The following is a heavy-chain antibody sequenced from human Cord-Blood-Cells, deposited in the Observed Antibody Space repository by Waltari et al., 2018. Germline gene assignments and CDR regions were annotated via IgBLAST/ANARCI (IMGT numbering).Heavy chain of an antibody. CDR2: INPIFSHG. CDR3: ASALLYYGSSWYFDAFDI. V-gene: IGHV1-69*12. Sequence: QVQLVQSGAEVKKPGSSVKVYCKASGGTFSSYAISWVRQAPGQGLEWMGGINPIFSHGNYAAKFQGRVTRTAADSTSTPYVGLTSLRSEATAVDYCASALLYYGSSWYFDAFDIWGQGTMVTVSS. CDR1: GGTFSSYA. D-gene: IGHD6-13*01. J-gene: IGHJ3*02.